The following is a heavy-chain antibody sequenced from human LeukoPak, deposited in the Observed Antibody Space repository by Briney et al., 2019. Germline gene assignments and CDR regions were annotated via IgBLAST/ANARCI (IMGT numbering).Heavy chain of an antibody. CDR1: GFSFSDAW. CDR3: TTRSPARYCSDCACSSSADY. Sequence: GGSLRLSCAASGFSFSDAWMNWVRQAPGKGLEWVGHIRSKADGGTPDYIAPVKGRFTISRDDSKDTLYLQMNSLNTEDTAMYYCTTRSPARYCSDCACSSSADYWGQGTLVTVSS. D-gene: IGHD2-15*01. V-gene: IGHV3-15*07. J-gene: IGHJ4*02. CDR2: IRSKADGGTP.